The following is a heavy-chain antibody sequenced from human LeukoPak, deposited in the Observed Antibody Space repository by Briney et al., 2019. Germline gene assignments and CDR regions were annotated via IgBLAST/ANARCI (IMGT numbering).Heavy chain of an antibody. D-gene: IGHD3-9*01. J-gene: IGHJ4*02. CDR2: ITRSSSDT. Sequence: GGSLRLSCAASGFTFSDYYMSWIRQAPGKGLEWISYITRSSSDTNYADSVKGRFTISRDNAKKSLYLQMNSLRAEDTAVYYCARDYDILTGYFRGGFDYWGQGTLVTVSS. CDR3: ARDYDILTGYFRGGFDY. V-gene: IGHV3-11*05. CDR1: GFTFSDYY.